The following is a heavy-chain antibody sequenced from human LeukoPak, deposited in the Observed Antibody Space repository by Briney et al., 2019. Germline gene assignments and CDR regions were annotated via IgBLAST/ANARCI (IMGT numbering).Heavy chain of an antibody. CDR1: GFTFSSYA. D-gene: IGHD3-22*01. V-gene: IGHV3-30-3*02. J-gene: IGHJ4*02. Sequence: GRSLRLSCAASGFTFSSYAMHWVRQAPGKGLEWVAVISYDGSNKYYADSVKGRFTISRDNSKNTLYLQMNSLRAEDTAVYYCAKRDYSDSNTYAPLFDYWGQGTLVTVSS. CDR2: ISYDGSNK. CDR3: AKRDYSDSNTYAPLFDY.